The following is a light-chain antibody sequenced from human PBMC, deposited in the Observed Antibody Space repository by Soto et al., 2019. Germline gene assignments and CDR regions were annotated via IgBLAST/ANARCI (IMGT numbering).Light chain of an antibody. Sequence: EIVMTQSPATLSVSPGERATLSCRASQSVSSNLAWYQQKPGQAPRLLIYGASTRATGNPASFSGSGSGTEFTLTISSLQSEDFAVYHCQQYNNWPPWTFGQGTKVEIK. CDR2: GAS. J-gene: IGKJ1*01. CDR3: QQYNNWPPWT. V-gene: IGKV3-15*01. CDR1: QSVSSN.